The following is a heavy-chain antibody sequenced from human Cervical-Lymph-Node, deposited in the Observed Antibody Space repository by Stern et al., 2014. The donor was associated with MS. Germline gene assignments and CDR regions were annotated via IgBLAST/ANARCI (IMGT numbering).Heavy chain of an antibody. CDR1: GGTFSRYA. Sequence: VHLVESGAEVKKPGSSVKVSCKASGGTFSRYAISWVRQAPGQGLEWMGGLIPIIGTANYAQKFQGRVTITADESTSTAYMELSSLRSEDTAVYYCARGELKEGLVRGMDVWGQGTTVTVS. D-gene: IGHD1-26*01. J-gene: IGHJ6*02. V-gene: IGHV1-69*01. CDR3: ARGELKEGLVRGMDV. CDR2: LIPIIGTA.